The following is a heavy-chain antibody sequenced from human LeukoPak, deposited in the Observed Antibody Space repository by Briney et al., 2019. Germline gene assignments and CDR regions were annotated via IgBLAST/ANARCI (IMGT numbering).Heavy chain of an antibody. J-gene: IGHJ3*02. V-gene: IGHV4-59*01. Sequence: SETLSLTCTVSGGSISSYYWSWIRQPPGKGLEWIGYIYYSGSTNYNPSLKSRVTISVDTSKNQFSLKLSSVTAADTAVYYCARVWGVTDFYDNRGAFDIWGRGTMVTVSS. D-gene: IGHD3-22*01. CDR1: GGSISSYY. CDR3: ARVWGVTDFYDNRGAFDI. CDR2: IYYSGST.